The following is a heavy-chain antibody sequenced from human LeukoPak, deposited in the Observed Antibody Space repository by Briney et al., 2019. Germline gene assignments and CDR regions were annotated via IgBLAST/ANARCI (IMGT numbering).Heavy chain of an antibody. Sequence: SETLSLTCAIYGGSFSGYSWTWIRQPPGKGLEWIGEFSHSGFPVYNPSLGGRVTISIDASKNQFSLKLSSVTAADTAVYYCARDNIGSGWYRPFDYWGQGTLVTVSS. D-gene: IGHD6-19*01. CDR1: GGSFSGYS. CDR3: ARDNIGSGWYRPFDY. V-gene: IGHV4-34*01. J-gene: IGHJ4*02. CDR2: FSHSGFP.